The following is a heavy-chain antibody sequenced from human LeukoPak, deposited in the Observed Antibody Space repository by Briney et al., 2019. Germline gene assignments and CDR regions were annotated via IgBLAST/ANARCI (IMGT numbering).Heavy chain of an antibody. CDR1: GASIISSSYY. V-gene: IGHV4-39*01. J-gene: IGHJ4*02. CDR3: ARHVVGNYDLLSFDY. D-gene: IGHD2-21*01. Sequence: PSETLSLTCGVSGASIISSSYYWGWFRHPPGKGLEWIASMFYSGNTYYNPSLKSRVTMSVDTTENQFSLKLSSVTAADTAVYYCARHVVGNYDLLSFDYWGQGSLVTVSS. CDR2: MFYSGNT.